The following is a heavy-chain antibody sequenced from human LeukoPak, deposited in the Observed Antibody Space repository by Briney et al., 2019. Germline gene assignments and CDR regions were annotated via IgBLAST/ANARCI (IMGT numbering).Heavy chain of an antibody. CDR3: AREAVLYSYGRADAFDI. CDR1: GFTFSSYG. Sequence: GGSLRLSCAASGFTFSSYGMHWVRQAPGKGLESVAVVWYDGSNKYYADSVKGRFTISRDNSKNTLYLQMNSLRAEDTAVYYCAREAVLYSYGRADAFDIWGQGTMVTVSS. J-gene: IGHJ3*02. V-gene: IGHV3-33*01. CDR2: VWYDGSNK. D-gene: IGHD5-18*01.